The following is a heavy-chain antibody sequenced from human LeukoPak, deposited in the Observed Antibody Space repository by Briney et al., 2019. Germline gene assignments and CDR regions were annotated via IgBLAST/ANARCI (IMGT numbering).Heavy chain of an antibody. V-gene: IGHV1-2*02. J-gene: IGHJ4*02. CDR1: GDTFTAYY. Sequence: GASVKVSCKASGDTFTAYYMHWVRQAPGQGLEWMGWINPNSGDTKYAQKFQGRVIMTRDTSVSTAYMELRSLRSDDTAVYYCARYSGDYHIYYFDYWGQGTLVTVSS. D-gene: IGHD1-26*01. CDR2: INPNSGDT. CDR3: ARYSGDYHIYYFDY.